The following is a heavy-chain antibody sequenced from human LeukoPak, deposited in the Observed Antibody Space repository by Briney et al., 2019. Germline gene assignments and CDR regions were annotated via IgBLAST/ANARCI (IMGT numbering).Heavy chain of an antibody. Sequence: QPGGSLRLSCAASGFTFSSYAMHWVRQAPGKGLEWVAGISYDGSNKYYADSVKGRFTISRDNSKNTLYLQMNSLRAEDTAVYYCAREEPYYYDSSGYYCDYWGQGTLVTVSS. CDR1: GFTFSSYA. CDR3: AREEPYYYDSSGYYCDY. J-gene: IGHJ4*02. D-gene: IGHD3-22*01. CDR2: ISYDGSNK. V-gene: IGHV3-30-3*01.